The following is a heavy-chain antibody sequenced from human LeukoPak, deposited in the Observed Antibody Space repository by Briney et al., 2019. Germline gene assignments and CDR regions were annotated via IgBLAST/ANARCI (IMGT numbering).Heavy chain of an antibody. J-gene: IGHJ6*03. Sequence: GASVKVSCKASGYTFTSYGISWVRQAPGQGLEWMGGIIPIFGTANYAQKFQGRVTITADESTSTAYMELSSLRSEDTAVYYCARGGGYWYYYYYMDVWGKGTTVTISS. CDR2: IIPIFGTA. V-gene: IGHV1-69*13. CDR3: ARGGGYWYYYYYMDV. CDR1: GYTFTSYG. D-gene: IGHD5-12*01.